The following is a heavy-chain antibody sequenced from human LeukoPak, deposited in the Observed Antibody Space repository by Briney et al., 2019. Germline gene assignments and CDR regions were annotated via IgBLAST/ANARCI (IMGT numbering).Heavy chain of an antibody. Sequence: GGSLRLSCAASGFTFSSYSMSWVRQAPGKGLEWVSSISSSSSYIYYAESVKGRFTISRDNSKNTLYLQMNSLRAEDTAVYYCKYSGSYYYYYGMDVWGQGTTVTVSS. D-gene: IGHD1-26*01. V-gene: IGHV3-21*01. CDR2: ISSSSSYI. J-gene: IGHJ6*02. CDR3: KYSGSYYYYYGMDV. CDR1: GFTFSSYS.